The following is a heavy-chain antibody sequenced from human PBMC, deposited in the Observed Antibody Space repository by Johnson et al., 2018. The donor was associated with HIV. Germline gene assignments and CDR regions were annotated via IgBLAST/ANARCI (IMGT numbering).Heavy chain of an antibody. CDR2: ISWDSGSI. J-gene: IGHJ3*02. CDR3: ARFEGFITTLRVVGDAFDI. V-gene: IGHV3-9*01. D-gene: IGHD3-10*01. Sequence: VQLVESGGGLVQPGRSLRLSCAASGFTFDDYAMHWVRQAPGKGLEWVSGISWDSGSIYSADSVKGRFTISRDNAMNALYLQMNSLRAADTAVYYCARFEGFITTLRVVGDAFDIWGQGTMVTVSS. CDR1: GFTFDDYA.